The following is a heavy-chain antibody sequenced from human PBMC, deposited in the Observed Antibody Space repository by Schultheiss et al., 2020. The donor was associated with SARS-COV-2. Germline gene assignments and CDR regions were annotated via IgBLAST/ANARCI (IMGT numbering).Heavy chain of an antibody. CDR1: GYSFTGYY. CDR3: ARGPPYSNYGGYYYYYMDV. Sequence: ASVKVSCKASGYSFTGYYIHWLRQAPGQRPEWMGWIYPKTGATNYAQPLRYRVTVTRDTSISTAYMELSSLRSEDTAVYYCARGPPYSNYGGYYYYYMDVWGKGTTVTVSS. V-gene: IGHV1-2*02. D-gene: IGHD4-11*01. CDR2: IYPKTGAT. J-gene: IGHJ6*03.